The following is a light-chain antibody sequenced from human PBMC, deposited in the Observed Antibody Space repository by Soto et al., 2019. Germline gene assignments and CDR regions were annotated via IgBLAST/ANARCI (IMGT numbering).Light chain of an antibody. Sequence: EIVLTQSPATLSVSPRERACLXCRASQSVSSNLAWYQQKPGQAPRLLIYGASTRATGIPARFSGSGSGTEFTLTISSLQSEDFAVYYCQQYNNWPLTFGQGTKVDIK. J-gene: IGKJ1*01. CDR3: QQYNNWPLT. V-gene: IGKV3-15*01. CDR2: GAS. CDR1: QSVSSN.